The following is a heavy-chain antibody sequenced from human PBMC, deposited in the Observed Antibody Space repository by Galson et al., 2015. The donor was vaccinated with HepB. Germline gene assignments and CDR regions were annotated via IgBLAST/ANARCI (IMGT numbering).Heavy chain of an antibody. J-gene: IGHJ5*02. Sequence: SLRLPVAASGFSFSSYGMHCLHKAPGKGLEWVAVMWSDGSNKNYADAVKGRFSISRDSSKNMLYLQMNRLRVEDTAVYWCVRDKADFWSSEKGWFDPWGQGTLVTVSS. CDR2: MWSDGSNK. D-gene: IGHD3-3*01. V-gene: IGHV3-33*01. CDR1: GFSFSSYG. CDR3: VRDKADFWSSEKGWFDP.